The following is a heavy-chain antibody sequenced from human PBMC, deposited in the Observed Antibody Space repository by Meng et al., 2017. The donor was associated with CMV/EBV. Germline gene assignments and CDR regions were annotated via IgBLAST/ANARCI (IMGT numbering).Heavy chain of an antibody. Sequence: GESLKISCAASGFTFSSYAMHWVRQAPGKGLEWVSGISSSGGTTHHADSVKDRFTISRDNSINTLYLQMSSLRPDDTAVFYCAKALCSTTTCTFDYWGQGILVTVSS. CDR2: ISSSGGTT. CDR1: GFTFSSYA. CDR3: AKALCSTTTCTFDY. D-gene: IGHD2-2*01. V-gene: IGHV3-23*01. J-gene: IGHJ4*02.